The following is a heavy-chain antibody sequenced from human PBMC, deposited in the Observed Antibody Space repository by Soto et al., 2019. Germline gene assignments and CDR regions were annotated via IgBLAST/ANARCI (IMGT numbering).Heavy chain of an antibody. J-gene: IGHJ4*02. CDR2: IIPIFGTA. CDR3: ARDGCSGGSCYNDY. Sequence: GASVKVSCKASGGAFSSYAISWVRQAPGQGLEWMGGIIPIFGTANYAQKFQGRVTITADESTSTAYMELSSLRSEDTAVYYCARDGCSGGSCYNDYWGQGTLVTVSS. D-gene: IGHD2-15*01. V-gene: IGHV1-69*13. CDR1: GGAFSSYA.